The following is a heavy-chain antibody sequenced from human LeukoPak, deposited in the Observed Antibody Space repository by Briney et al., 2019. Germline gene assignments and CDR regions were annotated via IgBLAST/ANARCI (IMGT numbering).Heavy chain of an antibody. J-gene: IGHJ4*02. V-gene: IGHV3-48*03. CDR2: ISSSGSTI. Sequence: GGSLRLSCAASGFTFSSYEMNWVRQAPGKGLEWVSYISSSGSTIYYADSVKGRFTISRDNAKNSLYLQMNSLRAEDTAVYYCARDLGYSGYDLRGPFDYWGQGTLVTVSS. CDR1: GFTFSSYE. D-gene: IGHD5-12*01. CDR3: ARDLGYSGYDLRGPFDY.